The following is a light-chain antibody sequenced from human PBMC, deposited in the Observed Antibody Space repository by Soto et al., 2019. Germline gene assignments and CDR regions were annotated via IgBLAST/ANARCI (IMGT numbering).Light chain of an antibody. Sequence: DIQMTQSPASLSASVGDRVNITCRASQNIKKYLNWYQQKPGKAPNLLIYTASSLQVGFPSRFSGSGSGTDFTLTISSLQPEDFATYYCQQSFGTPLTFGGGTKVEIK. J-gene: IGKJ4*01. CDR2: TAS. CDR1: QNIKKY. CDR3: QQSFGTPLT. V-gene: IGKV1-39*01.